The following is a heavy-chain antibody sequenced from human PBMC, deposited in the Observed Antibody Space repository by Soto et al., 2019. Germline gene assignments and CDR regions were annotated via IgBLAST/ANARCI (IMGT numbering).Heavy chain of an antibody. V-gene: IGHV3-30-3*01. D-gene: IGHD1-26*01. Sequence: TGGSLRLSCAASGFTFSSYAMHWVRQAPGKGLEWVAVISYDGSNKYYADSVKGRFTISRDNSKNTLYLQMNSLRAEDTAVYYCARDPSIVGVYYFDYWGQGTLVTVSS. CDR2: ISYDGSNK. CDR1: GFTFSSYA. CDR3: ARDPSIVGVYYFDY. J-gene: IGHJ4*02.